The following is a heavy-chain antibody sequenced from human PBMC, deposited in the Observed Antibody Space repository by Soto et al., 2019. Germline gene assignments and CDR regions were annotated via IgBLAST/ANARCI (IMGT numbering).Heavy chain of an antibody. CDR1: GGSISSSNW. D-gene: IGHD3-10*01. CDR2: IYHSGST. V-gene: IGHV4-4*02. CDR3: ARGSGRQVYNYYGRDV. Sequence: QVQLQESGPGLVKPSGTLSLTCAVSGGSISSSNWWSWVRQSPGKGLEWLGEIYHSGSTTYNPSLKSRVTISVDKSTTQFSLRLCSVTAADTAVYYCARGSGRQVYNYYGRDVWGQGTTVTVAS. J-gene: IGHJ6*02.